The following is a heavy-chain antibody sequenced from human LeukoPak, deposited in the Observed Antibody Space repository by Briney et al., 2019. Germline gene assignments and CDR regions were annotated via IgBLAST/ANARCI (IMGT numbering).Heavy chain of an antibody. D-gene: IGHD6-19*01. V-gene: IGHV1-69*01. Sequence: GSSVTVSCTASGGTFSSYAISWVRQAPGQGLEWMGGIIPIFGTANYAQKFQGRVTITADESTSTAYMELSSLRSEDTAVYYCARKYSSGWYHWGQGTLVTVSS. CDR3: ARKYSSGWYH. CDR2: IIPIFGTA. CDR1: GGTFSSYA. J-gene: IGHJ5*02.